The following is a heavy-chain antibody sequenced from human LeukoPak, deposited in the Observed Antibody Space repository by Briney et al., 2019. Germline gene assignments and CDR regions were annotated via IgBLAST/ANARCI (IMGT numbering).Heavy chain of an antibody. Sequence: PSETLSLTCTVSGDSISSTNYYWGWIRQPPGKGLEWIGSIYHSGSTNYNPSLKSRVTISVDTSKNQFSLKLSSVTAADTAVYYCARQSSQWLVSRLPFDYWGQGTLVTVSS. CDR3: ARQSSQWLVSRLPFDY. D-gene: IGHD6-19*01. V-gene: IGHV4-39*01. J-gene: IGHJ4*02. CDR2: IYHSGST. CDR1: GDSISSTNYY.